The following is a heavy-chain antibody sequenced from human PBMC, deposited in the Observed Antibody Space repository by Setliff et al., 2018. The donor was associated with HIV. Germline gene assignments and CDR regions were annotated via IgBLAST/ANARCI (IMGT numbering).Heavy chain of an antibody. CDR2: IYHSGST. J-gene: IGHJ4*02. Sequence: SGTLSLTCTVAGYSISSGDYWGWIRQPPGKGLEWIGSIYHSGSTYYNPSLKSRVTISVDTSKNQFSLKLSSVPAADTAVYYCARRSGFALDYWGQGTLVTVSS. D-gene: IGHD5-12*01. CDR1: GYSISSGDY. V-gene: IGHV4-38-2*02. CDR3: ARRSGFALDY.